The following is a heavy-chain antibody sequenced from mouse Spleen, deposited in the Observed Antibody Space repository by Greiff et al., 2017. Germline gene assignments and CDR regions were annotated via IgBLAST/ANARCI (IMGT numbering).Heavy chain of an antibody. J-gene: IGHJ4*01. D-gene: IGHD2-1*01. CDR2: IDPYYGGT. V-gene: IGHV1-18*01. Sequence: EVQGVESGPELEKPGASVKISCKASGYSFTGYNMNWVKQSNGKSLEWIGNIDPYYGGTSYNQKFKGKATLTVDKSSSTAYMELRSLTSEDTAVYYCARYGYGKGAMDYWGQGTSVTVSS. CDR1: GYSFTGYN. CDR3: ARYGYGKGAMDY.